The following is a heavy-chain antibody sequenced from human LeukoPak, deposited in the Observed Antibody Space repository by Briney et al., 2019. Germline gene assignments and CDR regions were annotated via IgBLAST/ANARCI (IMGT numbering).Heavy chain of an antibody. D-gene: IGHD2-15*01. CDR3: ARKGGLFDY. CDR1: GGSIRYYY. Sequence: NPSETLSLTCTVSGGSIRYYYWSWIRQSPGKGLEWIGYIYYNGSTNYNPSLKSRVTISVDMSKNQFSLKMSSVTAADTAVYYCARKGGLFDYWGQGRLVTVSS. CDR2: IYYNGST. V-gene: IGHV4-59*01. J-gene: IGHJ4*02.